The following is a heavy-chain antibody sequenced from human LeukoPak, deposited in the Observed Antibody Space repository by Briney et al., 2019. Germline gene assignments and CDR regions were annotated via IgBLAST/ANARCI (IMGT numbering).Heavy chain of an antibody. V-gene: IGHV1-8*01. CDR3: ARAQRYYEILGGSENDAFDI. Sequence: GASVKVSCKASGYTFTSYDINWVRQATGQGLEWMGWMKPNIGNAVYAQKLQARVTMTTNTSIITANMELSSLTSEETDVDYCARAQRYYEILGGSENDAFDIWGQGTMVTVSS. CDR1: GYTFTSYD. CDR2: MKPNIGNA. D-gene: IGHD3-9*01. J-gene: IGHJ3*02.